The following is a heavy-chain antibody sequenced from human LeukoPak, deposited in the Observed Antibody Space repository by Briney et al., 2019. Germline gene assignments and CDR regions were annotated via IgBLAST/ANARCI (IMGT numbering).Heavy chain of an antibody. D-gene: IGHD3-16*01. V-gene: IGHV1-46*01. J-gene: IGHJ3*02. Sequence: ASVKVSCKASGYTFAKFYIHWVRQAPGQGLEWMGIINPSGGTTSYAQKFQGRVSMTRDTSTSTVHMELSSLRSEDTAVYYCARDNRGERTPGWGYGGFDIWGQGTMVSVSS. CDR1: GYTFAKFY. CDR3: ARDNRGERTPGWGYGGFDI. CDR2: INPSGGTT.